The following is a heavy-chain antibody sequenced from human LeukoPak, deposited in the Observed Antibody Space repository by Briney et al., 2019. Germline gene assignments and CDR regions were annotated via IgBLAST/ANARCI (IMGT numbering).Heavy chain of an antibody. V-gene: IGHV3-21*05. D-gene: IGHD2-15*01. CDR2: ISSSSTYI. J-gene: IGHJ4*02. CDR3: GKGGLPDIVVVIAAPPAY. Sequence: PGGSLRLSCAASGFTFSSYDMNWVRQAPGEGLEWVSYISSSSTYIKYADSVKGRFTISRDNVRNSVYLQMNSLRAEDTAIYYCGKGGLPDIVVVIAAPPAYWGQGTLVTVSS. CDR1: GFTFSSYD.